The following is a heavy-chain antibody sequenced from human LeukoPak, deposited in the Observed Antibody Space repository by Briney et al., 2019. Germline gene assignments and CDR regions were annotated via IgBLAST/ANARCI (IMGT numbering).Heavy chain of an antibody. CDR2: ISYDGSNK. J-gene: IGHJ4*02. Sequence: GSLRLSCAASGFTFSSYGMHWVRQAPGKGLEWVAVISYDGSNKYYADSVKGRFTISRDNSKNTLYLQMNSLRAEDTAVYYCAKDDLIAAMPQLGDYWGQGTLVTVSS. CDR3: AKDDLIAAMPQLGDY. V-gene: IGHV3-30*18. CDR1: GFTFSSYG. D-gene: IGHD2-2*01.